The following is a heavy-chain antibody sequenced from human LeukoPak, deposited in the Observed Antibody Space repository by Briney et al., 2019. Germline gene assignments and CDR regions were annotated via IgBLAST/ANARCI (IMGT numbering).Heavy chain of an antibody. CDR1: GFTFSSYA. J-gene: IGHJ4*02. CDR2: ISGSGGST. V-gene: IGHV3-23*01. CDR3: AKDKHYYGSGSYGPFDY. Sequence: GGSLRLSCAASGFTFSSYAMSWVRQAPGKGLEWVSAISGSGGSTYYADSVKGRFTISRDNSKNTLYLQMNSLRAEDTDVCYCAKDKHYYGSGSYGPFDYWGQGTLVTVSS. D-gene: IGHD3-10*01.